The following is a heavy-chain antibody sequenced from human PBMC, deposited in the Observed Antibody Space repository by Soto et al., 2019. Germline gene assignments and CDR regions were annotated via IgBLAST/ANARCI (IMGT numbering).Heavy chain of an antibody. CDR1: GFTFSSYG. V-gene: IGHV3-30*18. D-gene: IGHD3-22*01. CDR3: AKPRYDSSGYYYLDFDY. Sequence: GGSLRLSCAASGFTFSSYGMHWVRQAPGKGLEWVAVISYDGSNKYYADSVKGRFTISRDNSKNTLYLQMNSLRAEDTAVYYCAKPRYDSSGYYYLDFDYWGQGTLVTVSS. CDR2: ISYDGSNK. J-gene: IGHJ4*02.